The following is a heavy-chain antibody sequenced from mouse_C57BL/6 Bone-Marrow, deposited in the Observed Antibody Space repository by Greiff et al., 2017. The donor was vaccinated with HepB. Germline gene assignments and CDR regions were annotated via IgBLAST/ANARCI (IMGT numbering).Heavy chain of an antibody. CDR3: AREDYGNPALYAMDY. V-gene: IGHV1-53*01. D-gene: IGHD2-1*01. J-gene: IGHJ4*01. CDR2: INPSNGGT. Sequence: QVQLKQPGTELVKPGASVKLSCKASGYTFTSYWMHWVKQRPGQGLEWIGNINPSNGGTNYNEKFKSKATLTVDKSSSTAYMQLSSLTSEDSAVYYCAREDYGNPALYAMDYWGQGTSVTVSS. CDR1: GYTFTSYW.